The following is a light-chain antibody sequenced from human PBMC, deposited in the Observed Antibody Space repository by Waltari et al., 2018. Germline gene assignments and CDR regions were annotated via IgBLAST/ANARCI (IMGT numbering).Light chain of an antibody. J-gene: IGLJ2*01. CDR1: ALPKKY. V-gene: IGLV3-10*01. CDR3: YSTDSSGTQRV. Sequence: SYELAQPPSVSVSPGQAARITCSGDALPKKYAYWYQQKSGQAPVLVIYEVRKRPPGIPERFSGSSSGTTATLTLSGAQVEDEGDYYCYSTDSSGTQRVFGGGTKLTVL. CDR2: EVR.